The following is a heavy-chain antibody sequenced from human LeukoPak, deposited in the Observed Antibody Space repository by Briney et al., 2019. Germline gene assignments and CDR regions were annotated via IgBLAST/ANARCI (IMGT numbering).Heavy chain of an antibody. D-gene: IGHD5-12*01. V-gene: IGHV4-39*07. CDR3: ARDRGYGNAFDI. CDR2: IYYSGST. Sequence: SETLSLTCAVCGGSFSSYYWSWIRQPPGKGLESIGSIYYSGSTYYNPSLKSRVTISVDTSKNQFSLKLSSVTAADTAVYYCARDRGYGNAFDIWGQGTMVTVSS. J-gene: IGHJ3*02. CDR1: GGSFSSYY.